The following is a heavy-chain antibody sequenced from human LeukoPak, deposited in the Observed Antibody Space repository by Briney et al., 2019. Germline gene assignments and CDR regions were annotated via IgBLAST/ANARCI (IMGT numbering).Heavy chain of an antibody. CDR1: GFTFSSYA. V-gene: IGHV3-23*01. D-gene: IGHD3-10*01. CDR3: AKEYYYGSGTYYDY. J-gene: IGHJ4*02. Sequence: PGESLRLSCAASGFTFSSYAMSWVRQAPGKGLEWVSGISGSDGSTYYADSVKGRFTISRDKSKNTLYLQMNSLGAEDTAVYYCAKEYYYGSGTYYDYWGQGTLVTVSS. CDR2: ISGSDGST.